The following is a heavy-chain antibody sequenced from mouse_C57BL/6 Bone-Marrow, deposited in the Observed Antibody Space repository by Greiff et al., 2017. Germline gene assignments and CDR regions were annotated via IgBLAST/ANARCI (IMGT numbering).Heavy chain of an antibody. Sequence: VQLQQSGAELVRPGASVKMSCTASGFNINDDYMHWVKQRPEQGLAWIGWIDPENGDTEYASKFQGKATITADKSSNTAYLQLSSLTSEDTDVYYCTLPGMDYWGQGTSVTVAS. CDR1: GFNINDDY. J-gene: IGHJ4*01. CDR2: IDPENGDT. V-gene: IGHV14-4*01. CDR3: TLPGMDY.